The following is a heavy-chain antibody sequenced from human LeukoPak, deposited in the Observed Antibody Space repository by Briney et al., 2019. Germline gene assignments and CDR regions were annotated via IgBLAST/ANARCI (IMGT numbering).Heavy chain of an antibody. Sequence: SETLSLTCTVSGGSISSSSYYWSWIRQPPGKGLEWIGEINHSGSTNYNPSLKSRVTISVDTSKNQFSLKLSSVTAADTAVYYCARGRRGYSGYGPLGYWGQGTLVTVSS. CDR1: GGSISSSSYY. CDR3: ARGRRGYSGYGPLGY. V-gene: IGHV4-39*07. CDR2: INHSGST. D-gene: IGHD5-12*01. J-gene: IGHJ4*02.